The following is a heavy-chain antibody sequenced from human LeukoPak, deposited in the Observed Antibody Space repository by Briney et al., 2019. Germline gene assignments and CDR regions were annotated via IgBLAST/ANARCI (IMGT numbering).Heavy chain of an antibody. CDR1: GFTFSSYG. Sequence: PGRSLRLSCAASGFTFSSYGMHWVRQAPGKGLEWVAVISYDGSNKYYADSVKGRFTISRDNSKNTLYLQMNSLRAEDTAVYYCAKHDTAMVTPLDYWGQGTLVTVSS. D-gene: IGHD5-18*01. V-gene: IGHV3-30*18. J-gene: IGHJ4*02. CDR2: ISYDGSNK. CDR3: AKHDTAMVTPLDY.